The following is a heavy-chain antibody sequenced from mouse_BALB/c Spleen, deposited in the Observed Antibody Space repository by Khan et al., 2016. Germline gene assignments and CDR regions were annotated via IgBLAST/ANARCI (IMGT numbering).Heavy chain of an antibody. CDR2: IWPGGTT. Sequence: QVQLKQSGPGLVAPSQSLSITCTVSGFSLTSFGVHWVRQPPGKGLAWLGVIWPGGTTNYNSALMSRLSISNDNSKNQVFLKSISLQTDDTAMYYCARAGTFDYWGQGTALTVSA. CDR1: GFSLTSFG. J-gene: IGHJ2*01. V-gene: IGHV2-9*02. CDR3: ARAGTFDY. D-gene: IGHD6-1*01.